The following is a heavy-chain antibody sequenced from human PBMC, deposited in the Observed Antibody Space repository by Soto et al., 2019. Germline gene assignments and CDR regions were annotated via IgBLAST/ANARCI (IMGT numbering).Heavy chain of an antibody. CDR2: INPNGGST. V-gene: IGHV1-46*01. Sequence: QVQLLQSGSEVKEPGASMNISCKTSGFMFTKYYIHWVRQAPGQRPEWLANINPNGGSTSCALKLHGRIAVTSDVSTITVKLALKGLTSDATAVYFCTQAGYTSSWSEASFECWGQGTPVTVSA. J-gene: IGHJ4*02. CDR1: GFMFTKYY. D-gene: IGHD5-18*01. CDR3: TQAGYTSSWSEASFEC.